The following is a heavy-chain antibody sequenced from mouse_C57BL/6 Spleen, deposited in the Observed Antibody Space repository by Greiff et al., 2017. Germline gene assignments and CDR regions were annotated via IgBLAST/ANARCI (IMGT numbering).Heavy chain of an antibody. D-gene: IGHD1-1*01. V-gene: IGHV3-6*01. CDR1: GYSITSGYY. J-gene: IGHJ2*01. CDR2: ISYDGSN. CDR3: ARGGYYEGDYFDY. Sequence: DVKLQESGPGLVKPSQSLSLTCSVTGYSITSGYYWNWIRQFPGNKLEWMGYISYDGSNNYNPSLKNRISITRDTSKNQFFLKLNSVTTEDTATYYCARGGYYEGDYFDYWGQGTTLTVSS.